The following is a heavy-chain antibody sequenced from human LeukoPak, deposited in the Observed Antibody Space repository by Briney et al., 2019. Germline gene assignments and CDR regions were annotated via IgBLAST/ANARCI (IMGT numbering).Heavy chain of an antibody. D-gene: IGHD4-17*01. CDR2: IYYSGST. V-gene: IGHV4-59*12. CDR1: GGSISSYY. Sequence: SETLSLTCTVSGGSISSYYWSWIRQPPGKGLEWIGYIYYSGSTNYNPSLKSRVTISVDTSKNQFSLKLSSVTAADTAVYYCARDRRRGYGDYGNWFDPWGQGTLVTVSS. CDR3: ARDRRRGYGDYGNWFDP. J-gene: IGHJ5*02.